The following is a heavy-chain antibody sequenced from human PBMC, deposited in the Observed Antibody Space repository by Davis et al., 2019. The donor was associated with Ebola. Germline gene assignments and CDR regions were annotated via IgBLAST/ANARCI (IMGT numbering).Heavy chain of an antibody. Sequence: AASVTVSCKASRGTFSSYAISWVRQAPGQGLEWMGGIIPIFGTANYAQKFQGRVTITADESTSTAYMELSSLRSEDTAVYYCARAEAVAYFDYWGQGTLVTVSS. CDR3: ARAEAVAYFDY. V-gene: IGHV1-69*13. J-gene: IGHJ4*02. CDR1: RGTFSSYA. D-gene: IGHD6-19*01. CDR2: IIPIFGTA.